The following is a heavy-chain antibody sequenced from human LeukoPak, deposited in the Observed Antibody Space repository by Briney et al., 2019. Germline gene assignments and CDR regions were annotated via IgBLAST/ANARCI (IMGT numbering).Heavy chain of an antibody. Sequence: GASVKVSCKVSGYTLTELSMHWVRQAPGKGLEWMGGFDPEDGETIYAQKFQGRVIMTEDTSTDTAYMELSSLRSEDTAVYYCATYTHSMIVDAFDIWGQGTMVTVSS. V-gene: IGHV1-24*01. D-gene: IGHD3-22*01. CDR1: GYTLTELS. CDR2: FDPEDGET. CDR3: ATYTHSMIVDAFDI. J-gene: IGHJ3*02.